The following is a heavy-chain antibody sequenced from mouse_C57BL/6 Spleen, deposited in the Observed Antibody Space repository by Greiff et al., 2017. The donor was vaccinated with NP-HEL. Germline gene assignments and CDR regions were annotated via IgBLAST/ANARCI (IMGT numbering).Heavy chain of an antibody. J-gene: IGHJ3*01. CDR1: GFTFSNYW. Sequence: EVKVVESGGGLVQPGGSMKLSCVASGFTFSNYWMNWVRQSPEKGLEWVAQIRLKSDNYATHFAESVKGRFTISRNDSTSSVYLQMNNLRAEDAGIYYCTIYYDYPWFAYWGQGTLVTVSA. CDR3: TIYYDYPWFAY. V-gene: IGHV6-3*01. D-gene: IGHD2-4*01. CDR2: IRLKSDNYAT.